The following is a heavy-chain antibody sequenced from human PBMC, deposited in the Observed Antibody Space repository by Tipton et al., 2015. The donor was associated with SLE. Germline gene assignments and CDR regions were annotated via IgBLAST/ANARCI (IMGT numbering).Heavy chain of an antibody. CDR1: GGSISSSSHY. Sequence: TLSLTCTVSGGSISSSSHYWGWIRQPPGKGLEWIGYIYYSGSTNYNPSLKSRVTISVDTSKNQFSLKLSSVTAADTAVYYCARDYGYCSSTSCYPWYFDLWGRGTLVPVSS. CDR2: IYYSGST. V-gene: IGHV4-61*01. D-gene: IGHD2-2*01. J-gene: IGHJ2*01. CDR3: ARDYGYCSSTSCYPWYFDL.